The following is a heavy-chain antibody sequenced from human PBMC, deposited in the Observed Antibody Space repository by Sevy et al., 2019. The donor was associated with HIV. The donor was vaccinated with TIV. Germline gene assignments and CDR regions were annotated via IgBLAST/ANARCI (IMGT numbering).Heavy chain of an antibody. V-gene: IGHV3-48*03. Sequence: GGSLRLSCIASGFIFSNYEMNWVRQAPGKGLEWVSYITSSGSTKHNADSVKGRFTISRDNGKNSIYLQMNSLRAEDTAVYYCARATYYYDTSGPYFFDFWGQGTLVTVSS. D-gene: IGHD3-22*01. CDR2: ITSSGSTK. J-gene: IGHJ4*02. CDR3: ARATYYYDTSGPYFFDF. CDR1: GFIFSNYE.